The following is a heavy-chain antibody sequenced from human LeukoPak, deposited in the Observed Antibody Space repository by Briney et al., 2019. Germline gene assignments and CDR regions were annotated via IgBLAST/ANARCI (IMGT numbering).Heavy chain of an antibody. J-gene: IGHJ6*02. V-gene: IGHV1-8*01. D-gene: IGHD6-19*01. CDR3: ARSPSRRRQQWLVRYYYYGMDV. Sequence: ASVTVSFTASGYTFTSYDINWVRQAPGQGREWVGWVNPNSGNTGYAQKFQGRVTMTRNTSISTAYMELSSLRSEDTAVYYCARSPSRRRQQWLVRYYYYGMDVWGQGTTVTVSS. CDR1: GYTFTSYD. CDR2: VNPNSGNT.